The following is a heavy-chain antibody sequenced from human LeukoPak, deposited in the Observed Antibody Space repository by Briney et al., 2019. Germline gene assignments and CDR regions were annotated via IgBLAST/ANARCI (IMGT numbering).Heavy chain of an antibody. Sequence: SETLSLTCTVSGGSISSCSYYWSRIRPPAGKGLEWIGRYYTSGSINSNPSLKSRVTISVDTSKNQFSLKLSSVTAADTAVYYCARERGYDSSGYYYYYMDVWGKRTTVTISS. CDR2: YYTSGSI. D-gene: IGHD3-22*01. CDR3: ARERGYDSSGYYYYYMDV. J-gene: IGHJ6*03. CDR1: GGSISSCSYY. V-gene: IGHV4-61*02.